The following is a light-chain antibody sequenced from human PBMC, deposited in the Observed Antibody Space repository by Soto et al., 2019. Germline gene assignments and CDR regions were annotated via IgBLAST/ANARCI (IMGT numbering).Light chain of an antibody. J-gene: IGKJ1*01. V-gene: IGKV3-20*01. CDR2: GAS. CDR1: QSVRSNF. Sequence: EIVLTQSPGTLSLSPGERATLSCRASQSVRSNFLAWYQQKPGQAPRLLIYGASNRATGIPDRFSGSGSGTDFTLTITRLEPEDFAVYFCQVYGSSSKTFGQGTKVDIK. CDR3: QVYGSSSKT.